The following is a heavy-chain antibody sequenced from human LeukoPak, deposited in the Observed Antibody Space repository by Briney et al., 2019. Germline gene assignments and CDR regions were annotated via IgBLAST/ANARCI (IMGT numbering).Heavy chain of an antibody. D-gene: IGHD6-13*01. CDR2: ISTSGTYT. V-gene: IGHV3-11*03. Sequence: GGSLRLSCAVSGFTFSDHYMSWIRQAPGKGLEWVSYISTSGTYTNYADSLKGRFTISRDNAKNSLYLQMNSLRAEDTAVYYSSLEGSSWYRYFQHWGQGTLVTVSS. J-gene: IGHJ1*01. CDR1: GFTFSDHY. CDR3: SLEGSSWYRYFQH.